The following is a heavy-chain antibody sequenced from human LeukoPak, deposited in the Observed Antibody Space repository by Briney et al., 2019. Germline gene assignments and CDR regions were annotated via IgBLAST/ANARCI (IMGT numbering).Heavy chain of an antibody. D-gene: IGHD3-10*01. CDR3: AKNYYGSESNWFDP. CDR1: GFTLSSYA. V-gene: IGHV3-30*04. CDR2: ISSDGTNQ. Sequence: GGSLRLSCVVSGFTLSSYAMHWVRQAPGKGLEWVTVISSDGTNQHYADSVKGRFTISRDNSKNTLYLQMNSLRAEDTAVYYCAKNYYGSESNWFDPWGQGTLVTVSS. J-gene: IGHJ5*02.